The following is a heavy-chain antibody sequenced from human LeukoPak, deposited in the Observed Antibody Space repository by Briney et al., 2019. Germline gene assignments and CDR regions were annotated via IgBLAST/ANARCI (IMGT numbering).Heavy chain of an antibody. J-gene: IGHJ5*02. CDR3: ARAPLVLQYRWWFDP. D-gene: IGHD5-24*01. Sequence: GGSLRLSCAASGFTFSRYEMNWVRQAPGKGLEWISYISGSGDTIYYADSVKGRFTISRDNAKNSLYLQMNSLRAEHTAVYHCARAPLVLQYRWWFDPWGQGTLVTVSS. V-gene: IGHV3-48*03. CDR2: ISGSGDTI. CDR1: GFTFSRYE.